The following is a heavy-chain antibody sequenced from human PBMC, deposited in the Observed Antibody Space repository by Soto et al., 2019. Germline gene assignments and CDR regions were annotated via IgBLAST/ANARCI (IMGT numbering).Heavy chain of an antibody. V-gene: IGHV3-74*01. Sequence: EVQLVESGGGLDQPGGSLRLSCAASGFTFSSYWMHWVRQAPGKGLVWVSRINSDGSSTSYADSVKGRFTISRDNAKNTLYLQMNSLRAEDTAVYYCARDTGYSSGWYLGGDAFAIWGQGTMVTVSS. D-gene: IGHD6-19*01. CDR3: ARDTGYSSGWYLGGDAFAI. CDR2: INSDGSST. J-gene: IGHJ3*02. CDR1: GFTFSSYW.